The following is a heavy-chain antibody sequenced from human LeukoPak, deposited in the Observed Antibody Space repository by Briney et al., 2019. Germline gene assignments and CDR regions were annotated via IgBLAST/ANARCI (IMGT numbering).Heavy chain of an antibody. CDR3: ARDRDCGDGGCYPHFDY. Sequence: GGSLRLSCAASGFTFSSNWMSWVRQAPGKGLEWVANIRQDGRDKYYMDSVKGRFTISGDKAKNSLSLQMNSLRVEDTAVYYCARDRDCGDGGCYPHFDYWGQGVRVTVSS. CDR2: IRQDGRDK. V-gene: IGHV3-7*01. D-gene: IGHD2-15*01. J-gene: IGHJ4*02. CDR1: GFTFSSNW.